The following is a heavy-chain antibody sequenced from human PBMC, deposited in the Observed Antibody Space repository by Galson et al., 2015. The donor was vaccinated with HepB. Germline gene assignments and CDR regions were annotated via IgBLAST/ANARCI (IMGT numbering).Heavy chain of an antibody. J-gene: IGHJ3*02. CDR2: INAGNGNT. CDR1: GYTFTSYA. CDR3: VREIGYCSGGSCYLGNAFDI. Sequence: SVKVSCKASGYTFTSYAMHWVRQAPGQRLEWMGWINAGNGNTKYSQKFQGRVTITRDTSASTAYMELSSLRSEDTAVYYCVREIGYCSGGSCYLGNAFDIWGQGTMVTVSS. D-gene: IGHD2-15*01. V-gene: IGHV1-3*01.